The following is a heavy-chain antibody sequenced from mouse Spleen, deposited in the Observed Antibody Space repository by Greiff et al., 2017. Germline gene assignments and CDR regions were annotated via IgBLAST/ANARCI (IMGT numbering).Heavy chain of an antibody. D-gene: IGHD3-1*01. CDR2: IRNKANGYTT. Sequence: EVKLMESGGGLVQPGGSLSLSCAASGFTFTDYYMSWVRQPPGKALEWLGFIRNKANGYTTEYSASVKGRFTISRDNSQSILYLQMNALRAEDSATYYCARYGLGLGYWGQGTLVTVSA. CDR3: ARYGLGLGY. CDR1: GFTFTDYY. J-gene: IGHJ3*01. V-gene: IGHV7-3*01.